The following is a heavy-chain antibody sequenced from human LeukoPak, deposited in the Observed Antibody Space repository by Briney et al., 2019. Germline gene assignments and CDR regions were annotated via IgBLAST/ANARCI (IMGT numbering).Heavy chain of an antibody. D-gene: IGHD1-26*01. CDR3: AKGRDSGSYGSFDY. CDR1: GFTVSSNY. J-gene: IGHJ4*02. CDR2: IYSSGIT. Sequence: GGSLRLSCAASGFTVSSNYMNCVRQAPGKGLEWGSNIYSSGITYYAESVKGRSTTSRDNSKTTLFLKMNSLRAEDTAVYYCAKGRDSGSYGSFDYWGQGTLVTVSS. V-gene: IGHV3-53*01.